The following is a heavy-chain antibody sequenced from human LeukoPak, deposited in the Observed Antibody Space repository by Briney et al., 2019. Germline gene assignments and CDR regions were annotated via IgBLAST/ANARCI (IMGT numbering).Heavy chain of an antibody. Sequence: PSETLSLTCAVSGYSISSGYYWGWLRQPPGKGLEWIGSIYHSGNTYYNPSLKSRVTISLGTSKSQFSLKLSSVTATDTAVYYCARLKDSSGYYPNYFDYWGQGTLVTVSS. CDR1: GYSISSGYY. CDR2: IYHSGNT. V-gene: IGHV4-38-2*01. D-gene: IGHD3-22*01. CDR3: ARLKDSSGYYPNYFDY. J-gene: IGHJ4*02.